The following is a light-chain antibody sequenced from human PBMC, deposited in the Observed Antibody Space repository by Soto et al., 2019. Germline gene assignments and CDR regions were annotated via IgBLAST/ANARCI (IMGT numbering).Light chain of an antibody. V-gene: IGKV1-6*01. CDR3: QQAHSFPIT. Sequence: IQMSESPSSLSASVGDIDTITCRASQGIRNALGWYQQKPGKATKLLIYAASSLQSGVPTGFSGSGSGTDFTLTISSLQPEDVVTYYCQQAHSFPITFGQGTRLEIK. CDR1: QGIRNA. J-gene: IGKJ5*01. CDR2: AAS.